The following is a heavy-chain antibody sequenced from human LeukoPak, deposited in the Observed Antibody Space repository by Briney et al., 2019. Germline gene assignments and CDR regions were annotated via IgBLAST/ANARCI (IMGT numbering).Heavy chain of an antibody. V-gene: IGHV4-34*01. CDR3: ARGGGSGSYYKRRPNYYYGMDV. Sequence: SETLSLTCAVYGGSFGGYYWSWIRQPPGKGLEWIGEINHSGSTNYNPSLKSRVTISVDTSKNQFSLKLSSVTAADTAVYYCARGGGSGSYYKRRPNYYYGMDVWGQGTTVTVSS. J-gene: IGHJ6*02. CDR2: INHSGST. CDR1: GGSFGGYY. D-gene: IGHD3-10*01.